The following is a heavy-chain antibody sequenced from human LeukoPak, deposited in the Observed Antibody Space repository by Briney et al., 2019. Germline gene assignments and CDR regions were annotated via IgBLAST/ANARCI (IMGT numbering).Heavy chain of an antibody. CDR1: GGSTSSYY. J-gene: IGHJ4*02. CDR3: ARVGSGHLDY. Sequence: SETLSLTCTVSGGSTSSYYWSWIRQPLGKGLEWIGYVYYSGNTNYNPSLKSRVTISVDTSKNQFSLNLRSVTAADTAVYYCARVGSGHLDYWGQGTLVTVSS. V-gene: IGHV4-59*01. CDR2: VYYSGNT. D-gene: IGHD2-15*01.